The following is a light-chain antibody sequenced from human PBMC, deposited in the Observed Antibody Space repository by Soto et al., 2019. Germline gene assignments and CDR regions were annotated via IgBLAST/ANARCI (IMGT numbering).Light chain of an antibody. Sequence: QSALTQPPSVSGSPGQSVTISCTGTSSDVGSYNRVSWYQQHPGKAPKLMIYDVTHRPSGISDRFSGSRSGNTASLTISGLQAEDEADYYCCAYTTTSTYVFGTGTKVTVL. J-gene: IGLJ1*01. CDR1: SSDVGSYNR. V-gene: IGLV2-18*02. CDR3: CAYTTTSTYV. CDR2: DVT.